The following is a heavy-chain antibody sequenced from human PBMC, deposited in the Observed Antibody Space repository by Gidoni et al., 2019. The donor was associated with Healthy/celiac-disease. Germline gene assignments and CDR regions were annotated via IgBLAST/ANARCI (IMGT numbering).Heavy chain of an antibody. Sequence: QVQLVESGGGVVQPGRSLRLSCAASGFTFSSYGMHWVRQAPGKGLEWVAVIWYDGSNKYYADSVKGRFTISRDNSKNTLYLQMNSLRAEDTAVYYCARDRDYYDSSGPMDYWGQGTLVTVSS. CDR1: GFTFSSYG. J-gene: IGHJ4*02. D-gene: IGHD3-22*01. CDR3: ARDRDYYDSSGPMDY. CDR2: IWYDGSNK. V-gene: IGHV3-33*01.